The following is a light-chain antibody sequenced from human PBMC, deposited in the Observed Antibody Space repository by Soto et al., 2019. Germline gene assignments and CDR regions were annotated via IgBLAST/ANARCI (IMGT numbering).Light chain of an antibody. V-gene: IGKV3-20*01. CDR3: QDLDSPEWT. CDR1: QRASRPS. J-gene: IGKJ1*01. CDR2: GVS. Sequence: VLTQSPDTLSLSPGERATLSCWASQRASRPSLSWYQQRPDQPPRLLIYGVSMRADGIPDRFSGSGSGSEFTLTSNRLETEVVEVYYSQDLDSPEWTCGQGTK.